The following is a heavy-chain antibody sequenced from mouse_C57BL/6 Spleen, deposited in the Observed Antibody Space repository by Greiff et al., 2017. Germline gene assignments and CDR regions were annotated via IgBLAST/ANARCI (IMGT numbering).Heavy chain of an antibody. J-gene: IGHJ3*01. D-gene: IGHD2-4*01. CDR2: IYPRDGST. CDR1: GYTFTDYT. Sequence: VQLQQSDAELVKPGASVKISCKASGYTFTDYTIHWMKQRPEQGLEWIGFIYPRDGSTMYNEKFKGKATLTADKSSSTAYMQLNSLTSEDSAVYFCARWDDYGAWFAYWGQGTLVTVSA. CDR3: ARWDDYGAWFAY. V-gene: IGHV1-78*01.